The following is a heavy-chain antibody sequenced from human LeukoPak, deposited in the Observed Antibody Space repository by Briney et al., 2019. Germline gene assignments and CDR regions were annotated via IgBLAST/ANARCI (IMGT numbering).Heavy chain of an antibody. V-gene: IGHV3-74*01. D-gene: IGHD3-16*02. J-gene: IGHJ4*02. CDR2: INSDGSST. CDR1: GFTFSSYW. Sequence: GGSLRISCAASGFTFSSYWMHWVRQAPGKGLVWVSRINSDGSSTSYADSVKGRFTISRDNAKNTLHLQMNSLRAEDTAVYYCARGYGITFGGVIPYIYWGQGTLVTVSS. CDR3: ARGYGITFGGVIPYIY.